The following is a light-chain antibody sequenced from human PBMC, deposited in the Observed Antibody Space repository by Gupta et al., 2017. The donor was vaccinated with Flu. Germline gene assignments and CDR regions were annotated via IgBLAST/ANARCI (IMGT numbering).Light chain of an antibody. CDR1: QSVSSRY. Sequence: EIVLTQSPGTLSLSSGERATRSCSAIQSVSSRYLAWYHQKPGQAPRLLIYGASSRATGIQDRFSGSGSGTEFTITISRMEPEDFAVYYCQQYCSSPRTFGQGTKVEIK. CDR3: QQYCSSPRT. CDR2: GAS. J-gene: IGKJ1*01. V-gene: IGKV3-20*01.